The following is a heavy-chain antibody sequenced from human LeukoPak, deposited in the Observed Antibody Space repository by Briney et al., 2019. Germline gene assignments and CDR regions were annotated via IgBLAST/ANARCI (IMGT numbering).Heavy chain of an antibody. CDR1: GFTFSDYY. J-gene: IGHJ6*02. Sequence: GGSLRLSCAASGFTFSDYYMSWIRQAPGKGLEWVSYISSSGSTIYYADSVKGRFTISRDNAKNSLYLQMNSLRAEDTAVYYCARGGYDILTGYYPYYYGMDVWGQGTTVTVSS. D-gene: IGHD3-9*01. CDR2: ISSSGSTI. CDR3: ARGGYDILTGYYPYYYGMDV. V-gene: IGHV3-11*04.